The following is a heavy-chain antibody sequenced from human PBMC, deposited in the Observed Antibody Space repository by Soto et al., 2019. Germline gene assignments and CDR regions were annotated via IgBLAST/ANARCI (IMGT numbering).Heavy chain of an antibody. CDR1: GYTFTSYY. CDR3: AALPRDKAMVTFDY. Sequence: ASVKVSCKASGYTFTSYYMHWVRQAPGQGLEWMGKINPSGGSKSYAKNFKGRVTLTRGTSRRTFYLELSSLRSEDTAGFSCAALPRDKAMVTFDYWGQETLVTVSS. CDR2: INPSGGSK. V-gene: IGHV1-46*01. J-gene: IGHJ4*02. D-gene: IGHD5-18*01.